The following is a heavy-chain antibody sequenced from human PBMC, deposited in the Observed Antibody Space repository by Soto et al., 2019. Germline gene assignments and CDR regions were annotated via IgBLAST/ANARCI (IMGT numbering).Heavy chain of an antibody. V-gene: IGHV3-30*18. D-gene: IGHD2-2*02. Sequence: VGSLRLSCAASVFPFGDFGMHWLLHAPGKGLQWLAVISIDGSDKFYADSVKARFTISRDNSKNTLYLHMSGLRAEDTAVYYCAKSPDFLVSRAHCYRYNFDYWSQGTLVIV. CDR3: AKSPDFLVSRAHCYRYNFDY. CDR2: ISIDGSDK. CDR1: VFPFGDFG. J-gene: IGHJ4*02.